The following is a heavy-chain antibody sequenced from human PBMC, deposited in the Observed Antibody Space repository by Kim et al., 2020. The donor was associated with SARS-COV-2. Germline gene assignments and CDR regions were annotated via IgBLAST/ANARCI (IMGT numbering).Heavy chain of an antibody. CDR3: TRVRVVPAARRGPIVDY. D-gene: IGHD2-2*01. CDR1: GFTFGDYA. J-gene: IGHJ4*02. CDR2: ISSKAYGGTT. Sequence: GGSLRLSCTASGFTFGDYAMSWFRQAPGKGLEWVGFISSKAYGGTTEYAALVKGRYTISRDDSKSIAYLQMNSLKTEDTAVYYCTRVRVVPAARRGPIVDYWGQGTLVTVSS. V-gene: IGHV3-49*03.